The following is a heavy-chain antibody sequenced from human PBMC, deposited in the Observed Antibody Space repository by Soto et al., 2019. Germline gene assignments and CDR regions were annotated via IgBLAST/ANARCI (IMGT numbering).Heavy chain of an antibody. J-gene: IGHJ6*02. V-gene: IGHV3-13*01. CDR3: ARELHGGSYGMDV. CDR2: ITTAGDT. CDR1: GFTFTNYD. Sequence: EVQLVESGGGLVQPGGSLRLSCAASGFTFTNYDMHWVRQVTGKGLVWVSGITTAGDTYYPGSVKGRFTISREKAKNSLYLQMNSLSAGDTAVYYCARELHGGSYGMDVWGQGTTVTVSS.